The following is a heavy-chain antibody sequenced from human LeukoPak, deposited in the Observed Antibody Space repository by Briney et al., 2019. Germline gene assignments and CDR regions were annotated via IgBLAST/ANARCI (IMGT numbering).Heavy chain of an antibody. Sequence: GASVKVSCKASAGTFSSYAISWVRQAPGQGLEWMGRIIPILGIANYAQKFQGRVTITADKSTSTAYMELSSLRSEDTAVYYCARPVDDILTGFDYWGQGTLVTVSS. CDR1: AGTFSSYA. CDR2: IIPILGIA. CDR3: ARPVDDILTGFDY. J-gene: IGHJ4*02. V-gene: IGHV1-69*04. D-gene: IGHD3-9*01.